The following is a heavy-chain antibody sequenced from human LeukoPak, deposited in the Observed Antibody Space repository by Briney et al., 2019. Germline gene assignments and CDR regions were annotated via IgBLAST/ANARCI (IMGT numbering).Heavy chain of an antibody. D-gene: IGHD5-18*01. CDR1: GGSFSGYY. CDR3: AREGPEDTAMVRDLDY. V-gene: IGHV4-34*01. Sequence: PSETLSLTCAVYGGSFSGYYWSWIRQPPGKGLEGIGEINHSGSTNYNPSLKSRVTISVDTSKNQFSLKLSSVTAADTAVYYCAREGPEDTAMVRDLDYWGQGTLVTVSS. J-gene: IGHJ4*02. CDR2: INHSGST.